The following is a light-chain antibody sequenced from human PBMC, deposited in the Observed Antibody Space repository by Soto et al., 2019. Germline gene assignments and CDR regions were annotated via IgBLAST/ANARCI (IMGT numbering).Light chain of an antibody. CDR2: EVS. CDR1: SSDVGGYNY. V-gene: IGLV2-14*01. J-gene: IGLJ2*01. CDR3: SSSTSSSTRV. Sequence: QSALTQPASVSGSPGQSITISCTGTSSDVGGYNYVSWYQQHPGKAPKLMIYEVSKRRSGVSTRFSGSKSGNTASLTISGLQAGDEADYYCSSSTSSSTRVFGGGTKLTVL.